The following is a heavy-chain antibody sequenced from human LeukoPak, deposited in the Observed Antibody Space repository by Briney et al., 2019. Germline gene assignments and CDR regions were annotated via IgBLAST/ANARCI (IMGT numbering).Heavy chain of an antibody. CDR2: IYSGGST. CDR1: GFTFTSYA. D-gene: IGHD4-17*01. J-gene: IGHJ4*02. CDR3: ATDDYGYYFDI. V-gene: IGHV3-66*01. Sequence: GGSLRLSCAASGFTFTSYAMSWGRPAPGKGLEWVSIIYSGGSTYYADSVEGRFTISRDNSKNTLYLQMNNLRAEDTAVYYCATDDYGYYFDIWGQGTLVTVSS.